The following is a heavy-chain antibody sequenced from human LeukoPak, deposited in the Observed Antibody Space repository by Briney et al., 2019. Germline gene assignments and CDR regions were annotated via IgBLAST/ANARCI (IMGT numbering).Heavy chain of an antibody. Sequence: GGSLRLSCAASGFTLSSYTMNWVRQAPGKGLEWVSSISSSSSYIYYADSVKGRFTISRDNAKNSLYLQMNSLRAEDTAVYYCARDMGGAVDYWGQGTLVTVSS. CDR2: ISSSSSYI. D-gene: IGHD3-16*01. J-gene: IGHJ4*02. CDR3: ARDMGGAVDY. V-gene: IGHV3-21*01. CDR1: GFTLSSYT.